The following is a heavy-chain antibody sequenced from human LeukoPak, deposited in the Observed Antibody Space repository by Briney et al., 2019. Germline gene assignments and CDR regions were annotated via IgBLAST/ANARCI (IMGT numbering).Heavy chain of an antibody. Sequence: PGGSLRLSCAASGFTFSSYEMNWVRQAPGKGLEWVSYISSSGSTIYYADSVKGRFTVSRDNAKNSLYLQMNSLRAEDTAVYYCAKTGLRAVQSAFDIWGQGAMVTVSS. D-gene: IGHD1-1*01. J-gene: IGHJ3*02. CDR1: GFTFSSYE. CDR3: AKTGLRAVQSAFDI. V-gene: IGHV3-48*03. CDR2: ISSSGSTI.